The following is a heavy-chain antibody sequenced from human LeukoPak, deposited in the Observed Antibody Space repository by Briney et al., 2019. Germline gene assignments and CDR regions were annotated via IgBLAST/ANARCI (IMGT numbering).Heavy chain of an antibody. CDR1: GFTFSSYS. Sequence: GGSLRLSCAASGFTFSSYSMNWVRQAPGKGLEWVPSISSSSSYIYYADSVKGRFTISRDNAKNSLYLQMNSLRAEDTAVYYCAREDITMIVVVSYGMDVWGQGTTVTVSS. J-gene: IGHJ6*02. D-gene: IGHD3-22*01. V-gene: IGHV3-21*01. CDR2: ISSSSSYI. CDR3: AREDITMIVVVSYGMDV.